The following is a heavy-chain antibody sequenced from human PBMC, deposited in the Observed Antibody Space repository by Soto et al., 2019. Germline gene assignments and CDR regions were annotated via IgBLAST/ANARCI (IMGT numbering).Heavy chain of an antibody. Sequence: GGSLRLSCAASGFTFSSYGMHWVRQAPGKGLEWVAVIWYDGSNKYYADSVKGRFTISRDNSKNTLYPQMNSLRAEDTAVYYCARGVMPSMVRGVIHNYYYGMDVWGQGTTVTVSS. J-gene: IGHJ6*02. D-gene: IGHD3-10*01. CDR3: ARGVMPSMVRGVIHNYYYGMDV. CDR2: IWYDGSNK. V-gene: IGHV3-33*01. CDR1: GFTFSSYG.